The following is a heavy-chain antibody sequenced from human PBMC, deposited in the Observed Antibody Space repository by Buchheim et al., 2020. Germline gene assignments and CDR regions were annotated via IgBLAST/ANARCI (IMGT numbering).Heavy chain of an antibody. Sequence: VQLVESGGGVVQPGRSLRLSCAASGFTFSNAWMSWVRQAPGKGLEWVGRIKSKTDGGTTDYAAPVKGRFTISRADSKKPLYLQMNSLKTEDTAVYYCTTQGTTGTFYYYYYMDVWGKGTT. CDR2: IKSKTDGGTT. V-gene: IGHV3-15*01. J-gene: IGHJ6*03. CDR3: TTQGTTGTFYYYYYMDV. D-gene: IGHD1-1*01. CDR1: GFTFSNAW.